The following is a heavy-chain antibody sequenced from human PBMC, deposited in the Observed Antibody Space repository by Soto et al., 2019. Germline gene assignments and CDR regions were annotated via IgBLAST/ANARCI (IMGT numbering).Heavy chain of an antibody. V-gene: IGHV5-10-1*01. CDR1: GYSFTTYW. CDR2: IDPADSYI. J-gene: IGHJ6*02. D-gene: IGHD3-10*01. CDR3: ATSGPSGTYSYYYYMDV. Sequence: PGESLKISCKGSGYSFTTYWITWVRQIPGKGLEWMGRIDPADSYINYSPSFRGHVTISADKSISTSYLKWTGLRAPDTAIYYCATSGPSGTYSYYYYMDVWGQGTTVTVSS.